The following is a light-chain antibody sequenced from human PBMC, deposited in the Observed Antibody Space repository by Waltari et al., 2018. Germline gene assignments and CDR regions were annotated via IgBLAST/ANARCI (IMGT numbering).Light chain of an antibody. CDR3: SSYTSSITLL. CDR2: DGS. J-gene: IGLJ2*01. Sequence: QSALTQPASVSGSPGQSITISCTGTSSDVGGYHYVSWYQQYPGKAPKLMIYDGSNRPSGVSNRFSGSKSGNTASLTISGLKAEDEADYYCSSYTSSITLLFGGGTKVTVV. CDR1: SSDVGGYHY. V-gene: IGLV2-14*03.